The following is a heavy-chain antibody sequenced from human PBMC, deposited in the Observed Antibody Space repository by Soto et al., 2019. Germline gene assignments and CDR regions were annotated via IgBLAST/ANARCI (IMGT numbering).Heavy chain of an antibody. CDR3: ARDGDGRMTTNPYYYNGMDV. CDR1: GYTFTDYW. Sequence: GESLKISCKGSGYTFTDYWIGWVRQLPGKGLEWMGIIYPGDSDTRYSPSFQGHVTITVDKSTSTAYLQWNTLKASDTAMYYCARDGDGRMTTNPYYYNGMDVWGPGTTVTVSS. CDR2: IYPGDSDT. D-gene: IGHD4-4*01. V-gene: IGHV5-51*01. J-gene: IGHJ6*02.